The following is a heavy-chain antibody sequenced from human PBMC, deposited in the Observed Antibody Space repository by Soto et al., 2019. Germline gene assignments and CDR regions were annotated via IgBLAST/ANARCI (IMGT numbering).Heavy chain of an antibody. J-gene: IGHJ4*02. D-gene: IGHD3-22*01. Sequence: SGKVSCKASGGTFSSYAISWVRQAPGQGLEWMGGIIPIFGTANYAQKFQRRVTITADKPTSTAYMELSSLSSEDPAVYYCARVGSSGYYLDYWGQGTPVHVSP. CDR2: IIPIFGTA. V-gene: IGHV1-69*06. CDR3: ARVGSSGYYLDY. CDR1: GGTFSSYA.